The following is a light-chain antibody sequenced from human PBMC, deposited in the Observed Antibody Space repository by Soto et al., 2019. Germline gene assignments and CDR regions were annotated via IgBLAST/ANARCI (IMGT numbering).Light chain of an antibody. CDR3: QKYESYSPWT. J-gene: IGKJ1*01. CDR2: DAS. CDR1: QTISSW. Sequence: DIQMTQSPSTLSGSVGDRVTITCRASQTISSWLAWYQQKPGKAPKLLIYDASTLQSGVPSRYSGSGSGTEFTLTISKLQPDDFATYYCQKYESYSPWTFGQGTKVDI. V-gene: IGKV1-5*01.